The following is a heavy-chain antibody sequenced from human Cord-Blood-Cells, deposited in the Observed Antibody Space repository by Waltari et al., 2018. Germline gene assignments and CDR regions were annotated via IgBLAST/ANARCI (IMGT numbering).Heavy chain of an antibody. D-gene: IGHD6-6*01. V-gene: IGHV3-30*18. CDR2: ISYDGSNK. J-gene: IGHJ6*04. Sequence: QVQLVESGGGVVQPGRSLRLSCAASGFTFSSYGMHWVRQAPGKGLGVVEVISYDGSNKYYADSVKGRFTISRDNSKNTLYLQMNSLRAEDTAVYYCAKDVVAARNGPMDVWGKGTTVTVSS. CDR1: GFTFSSYG. CDR3: AKDVVAARNGPMDV.